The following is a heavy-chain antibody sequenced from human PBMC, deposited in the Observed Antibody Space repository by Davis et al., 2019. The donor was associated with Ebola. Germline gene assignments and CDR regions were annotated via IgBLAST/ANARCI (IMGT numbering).Heavy chain of an antibody. CDR1: GGSFSGYY. D-gene: IGHD3-22*01. J-gene: IGHJ5*02. Sequence: MPSETLSLTCAVYGGSFSGYYWSWIRQPPGTGLEWIGEINHSGSTNYNPSLKSRVTISVDTSKNQFSLKLSSVTAADTAVYYCARTGDGTYYYDSSGYGWFDPWGQGTLVTVSS. CDR2: INHSGST. V-gene: IGHV4-34*01. CDR3: ARTGDGTYYYDSSGYGWFDP.